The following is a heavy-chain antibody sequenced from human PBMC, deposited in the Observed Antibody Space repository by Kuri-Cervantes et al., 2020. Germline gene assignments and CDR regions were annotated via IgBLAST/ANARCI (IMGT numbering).Heavy chain of an antibody. CDR3: ASVGKSTRPGF. CDR2: IWYDGSNK. Sequence: GESLKISCAASGFTFSSYGMHWVRQAPGKGLEWVAVIWYDGSNKYYADSVKGRFTISRDNAKNSLDLQMNSLRAEDTALYYCASVGKSTRPGFWGQGTLVTVSS. D-gene: IGHD6-6*01. V-gene: IGHV3-33*03. CDR1: GFTFSSYG. J-gene: IGHJ4*02.